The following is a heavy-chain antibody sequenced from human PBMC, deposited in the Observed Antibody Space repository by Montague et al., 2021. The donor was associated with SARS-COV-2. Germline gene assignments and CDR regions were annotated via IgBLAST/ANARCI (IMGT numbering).Heavy chain of an antibody. CDR2: KFYNGST. V-gene: IGHV4-59*02. CDR1: GTSVYAYY. J-gene: IGHJ3*02. CDR3: ARTGDNIAYYSSAYHPLLM. D-gene: IGHD3-22*01. Sequence: SETLSLTCTVSGTSVYAYYWSWIRQPPGKGLECIAYKFYNGSTNYNPSLKSRGTISIDMSKNQVSLRLSSVTAADTAVYFCARTGDNIAYYSSAYHPLLMWGQGTMVTVSS.